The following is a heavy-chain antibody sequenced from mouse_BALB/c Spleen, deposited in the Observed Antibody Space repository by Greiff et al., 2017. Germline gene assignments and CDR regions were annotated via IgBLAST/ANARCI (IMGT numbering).Heavy chain of an antibody. CDR3: ARGGGSSYIDY. V-gene: IGHV5-4*02. Sequence: EVQGVESGGGLVKPGGSLKLSCAASGFTFSDYYMYWVRQTPEKRLEWVATISDGGSYTYYPDSVKGRFTISRDNAKNNLYLQMSSLKSEDTAMYYCARGGGSSYIDYWGQGTTLTVSS. CDR2: ISDGGSYT. J-gene: IGHJ2*01. CDR1: GFTFSDYY. D-gene: IGHD1-1*01.